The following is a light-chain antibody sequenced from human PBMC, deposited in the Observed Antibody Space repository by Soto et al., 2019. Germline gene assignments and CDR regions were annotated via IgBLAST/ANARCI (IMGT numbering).Light chain of an antibody. CDR2: GAS. V-gene: IGKV3-20*01. J-gene: IGKJ2*01. CDR3: QHYGSPPTYT. CDR1: QSINY. Sequence: EIVLTQSPGTLSLSPGERATLSCRASQSINYSAWYQQKVGQAPRLLIYGASTRATGIPDRFSGSGSGTDFSLTISRLEPEDFAVYYCQHYGSPPTYTFGQGTKLEIK.